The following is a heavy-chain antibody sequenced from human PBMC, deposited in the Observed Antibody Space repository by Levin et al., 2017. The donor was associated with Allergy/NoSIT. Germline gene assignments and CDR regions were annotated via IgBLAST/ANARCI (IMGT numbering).Heavy chain of an antibody. CDR1: GFKFDDYA. CDR3: ARDSTAYSSSQDLEY. CDR2: ISWNSGRI. Sequence: RAGGSLRLSCAASGFKFDDYAMHWVRRGPGKGLEWVSGISWNSGRIGYADAVKGRFTIARDNAKNSLFLQMNGLRAEDSALYYCARDSTAYSSSQDLEYWGQGTLVTVSS. V-gene: IGHV3-9*01. D-gene: IGHD6-13*01. J-gene: IGHJ4*02.